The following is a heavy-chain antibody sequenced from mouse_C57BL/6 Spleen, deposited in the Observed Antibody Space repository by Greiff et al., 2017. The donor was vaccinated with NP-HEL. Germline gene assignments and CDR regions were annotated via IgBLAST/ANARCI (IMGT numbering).Heavy chain of an antibody. J-gene: IGHJ2*01. Sequence: VQGVESGPGLVAPSHSLSITCTVSAFLLTSYGVHWARQSPAKGLVWLVVIWSDGSTTFNSVFKFRLSISKDKSKCQVLLKRNSLQTDDTAILYCARHPFNYCGRGTTLTVSS. CDR2: IWSDGST. CDR3: ARHPFNY. CDR1: AFLLTSYG. V-gene: IGHV2-6-1*01.